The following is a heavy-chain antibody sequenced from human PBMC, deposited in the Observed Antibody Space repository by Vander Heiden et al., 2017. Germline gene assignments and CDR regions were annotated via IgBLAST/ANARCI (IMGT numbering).Heavy chain of an antibody. CDR1: GFTVSSNY. CDR3: ARERSGWLQGAFDI. D-gene: IGHD6-19*01. J-gene: IGHJ3*02. Sequence: EVQLVESGGGLIQPGGSLRLSCAASGFTVSSNYMSWVRQAPGKGLEWVSVIYSGGSTYYADSVKGRFTIPRDNSKNTLYLQMNSLRAEDTAVYYCARERSGWLQGAFDIWGQGTMVTVSS. CDR2: IYSGGST. V-gene: IGHV3-53*01.